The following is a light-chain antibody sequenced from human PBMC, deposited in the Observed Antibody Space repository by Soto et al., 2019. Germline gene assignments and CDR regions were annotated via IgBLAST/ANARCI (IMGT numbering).Light chain of an antibody. CDR1: QTISSW. J-gene: IGKJ1*01. CDR2: KAS. Sequence: DIPMTQSPFTLSASVGDRVTISCRAGQTISSWLAWYQHKPGKAPKRLIYKASTLQTGVPSRFSGSGSGTEFTLTISSLQPDDFATYFCQQYSRYPWTFGQGTKVEIK. V-gene: IGKV1-5*03. CDR3: QQYSRYPWT.